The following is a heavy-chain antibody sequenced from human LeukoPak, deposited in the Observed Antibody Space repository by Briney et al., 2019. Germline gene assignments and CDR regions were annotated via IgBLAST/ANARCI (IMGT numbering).Heavy chain of an antibody. CDR3: AEDMGWRVALAGGGYMDD. D-gene: IGHD6-19*01. CDR2: ISWNGDTT. J-gene: IGHJ6*03. V-gene: IGHV3-43*01. Sequence: PGGSLRLSCAASGFLFDDYTMHWVRQAPGKGLEWVSFISWNGDTTYYADAVRGRFTISRDNSKNSLHLQMNSLRTEDTGFYYCAEDMGWRVALAGGGYMDDWGKGTTVAVSS. CDR1: GFLFDDYT.